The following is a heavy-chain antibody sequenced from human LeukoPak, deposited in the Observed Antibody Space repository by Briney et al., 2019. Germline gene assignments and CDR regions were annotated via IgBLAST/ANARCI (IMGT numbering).Heavy chain of an antibody. CDR1: GFTFSSYA. J-gene: IGHJ3*02. V-gene: IGHV3-30-3*01. CDR3: ARLHYYGSGSYYGDAFGI. D-gene: IGHD3-10*01. CDR2: ISYDGSNK. Sequence: GGSLRLSCAASGFTFSSYAMHWVRQAPGKGLEWVAVISYDGSNKYYADSVKGRFTISRDNSKNTLYLQMNSLRAEDTAVYYCARLHYYGSGSYYGDAFGIWGQGTMVTVSS.